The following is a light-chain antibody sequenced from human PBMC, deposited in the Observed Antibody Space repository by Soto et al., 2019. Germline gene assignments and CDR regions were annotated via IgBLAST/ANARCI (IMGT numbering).Light chain of an antibody. CDR1: SSNIGAGYD. J-gene: IGLJ1*01. CDR3: QSYESRPSGYV. Sequence: QSVLTQPPSVSGAPGQSVTISCTGSSSNIGAGYDVHWYQHIPGTAPKLLIYGNNNRPSGVPDRFSGSKSVTSAFLAITGLQAEDEADYYCQSYESRPSGYVFGTGTKLTVL. V-gene: IGLV1-40*01. CDR2: GNN.